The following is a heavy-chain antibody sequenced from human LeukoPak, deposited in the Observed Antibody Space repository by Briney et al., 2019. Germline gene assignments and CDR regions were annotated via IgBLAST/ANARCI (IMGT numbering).Heavy chain of an antibody. D-gene: IGHD6-25*01. CDR3: ARGLGF. CDR2: ISTSSRTI. CDR1: GFTFSSYD. V-gene: IGHV3-48*01. J-gene: IGHJ4*02. Sequence: PGGSLRLSCAGSGFTFSSYDMNWVRQAPGKGLEWLAYISTSSRTIYYADSVKGRFTISRDNAKNSLYPQMNTLRAEDTAVYYCARGLGFWGQGTLVTVSS.